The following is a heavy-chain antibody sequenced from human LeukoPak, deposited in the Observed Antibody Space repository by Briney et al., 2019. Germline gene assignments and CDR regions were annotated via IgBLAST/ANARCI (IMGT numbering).Heavy chain of an antibody. D-gene: IGHD3-10*01. CDR3: ARDGWFGELDKDHFDY. CDR2: ISLSSTYT. J-gene: IGHJ4*02. V-gene: IGHV3-11*06. CDR1: GFTFSDYH. Sequence: GGSLRLSCAASGFTFSDYHMSWIRQAPGKGLEWVSYISLSSTYTNYADSVKGRFTISRDNAKNLLYLQMNSLRVEDTAVYYCARDGWFGELDKDHFDYWGQGTLVTVSS.